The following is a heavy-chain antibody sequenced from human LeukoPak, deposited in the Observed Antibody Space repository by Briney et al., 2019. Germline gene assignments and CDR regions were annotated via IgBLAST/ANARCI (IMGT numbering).Heavy chain of an antibody. CDR1: GFTFSSYE. CDR3: AREIRDYYGSGSYFGY. D-gene: IGHD3-10*01. V-gene: IGHV3-48*03. J-gene: IGHJ4*02. CDR2: ISSSGSTI. Sequence: PGGSLRLSCAASGFTFSSYEMNWVRQAPGKGLEWVSYISSSGSTIYYADSVKGRFTISRDNAKNSLYLQMNSLRAEDTAVYYCAREIRDYYGSGSYFGYWGQGTLVTVSS.